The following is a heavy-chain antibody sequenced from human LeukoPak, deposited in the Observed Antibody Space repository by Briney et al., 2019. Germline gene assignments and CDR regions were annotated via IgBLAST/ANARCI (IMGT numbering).Heavy chain of an antibody. J-gene: IGHJ4*02. V-gene: IGHV3-23*01. CDR3: AKMSGVVWFGELRLPFDS. CDR2: ISGSGGGT. D-gene: IGHD3-10*01. Sequence: GGSLRLSCAASGFTFSSYAMSWVRQAPGKGLEWVSAISGSGGGTYYADSVKDRFTISRDYSNNTLYLQMNSLRADDTAVYYCAKMSGVVWFGELRLPFDSWGQGTVVTVSS. CDR1: GFTFSSYA.